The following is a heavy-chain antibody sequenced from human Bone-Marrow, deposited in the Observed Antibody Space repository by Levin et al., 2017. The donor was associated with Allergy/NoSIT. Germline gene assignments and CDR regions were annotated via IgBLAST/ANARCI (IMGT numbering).Heavy chain of an antibody. D-gene: IGHD1-26*01. CDR2: ISYDGSEI. Sequence: RGESLKISCEASGFSFSNYGIHWVRQAPGKGLEWVALISYDGSEIHYEDSVKGRFTFSRDNSKNTVSLQMSSLKPEDTAVYFCAKGFGLGASWGLLDVWGQGTAVTVSS. CDR1: GFSFSNYG. CDR3: AKGFGLGASWGLLDV. V-gene: IGHV3-30*18. J-gene: IGHJ6*02.